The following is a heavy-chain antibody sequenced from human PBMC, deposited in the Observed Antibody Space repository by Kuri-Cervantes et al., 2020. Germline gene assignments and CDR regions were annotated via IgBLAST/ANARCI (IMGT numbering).Heavy chain of an antibody. CDR1: GFTFSSYG. CDR3: ARDSWELPHDAFDI. CDR2: IWYDGSNK. J-gene: IGHJ3*02. V-gene: IGHV3-33*01. Sequence: GESLKISCAASGFTFSSYGMHWVRQAPGKGLEWVAVIWYDGSNKYYADSVKGRFTISRDNSKNSLYLQMNSLRDEDTAVYYCARDSWELPHDAFDIWGQGTMVTVSS. D-gene: IGHD1-26*01.